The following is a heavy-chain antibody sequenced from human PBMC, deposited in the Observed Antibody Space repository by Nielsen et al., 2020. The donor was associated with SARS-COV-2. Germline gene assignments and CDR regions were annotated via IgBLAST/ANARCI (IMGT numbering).Heavy chain of an antibody. CDR1: GFTFNIYA. CDR3: AKDGVVRGDALDL. J-gene: IGHJ3*01. D-gene: IGHD3-10*01. CDR2: VSASGGST. V-gene: IGHV3-23*01. Sequence: GGSLTLSCAASGFTFNIYAMAWVRRAPGRGLQWVTGVSASGGSTYYTDSVKERFSISRDNSKNTLFLQMHSLRVEDTALYYCAKDGVVRGDALDLWGQGTMVTVSS.